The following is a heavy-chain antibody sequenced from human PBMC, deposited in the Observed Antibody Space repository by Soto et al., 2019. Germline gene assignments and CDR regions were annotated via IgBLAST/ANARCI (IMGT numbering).Heavy chain of an antibody. CDR1: GGSIRSYC. D-gene: IGHD3-9*01. V-gene: IGHV4-59*12. CDR2: INNSGTT. J-gene: IGHJ4*02. Sequence: SETLSLTCTVSGGSIRSYCWTWIRQPPGEGLEWIGGINNSGTTNYNPSLKSRVTISVDTSKNQFSLKLSSVTAADTAVYYCARGIYYDILTGYEYYFDYWGQGTLVTVSS. CDR3: ARGIYYDILTGYEYYFDY.